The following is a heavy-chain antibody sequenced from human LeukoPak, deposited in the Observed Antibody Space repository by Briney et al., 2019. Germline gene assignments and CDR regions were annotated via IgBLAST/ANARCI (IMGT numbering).Heavy chain of an antibody. CDR3: ARVGRVCSSTSCYSPSYYYYMDV. V-gene: IGHV1-69*05. CDR1: GGTFSSYA. Sequence: ASVKVSCKASGGTFSSYAISWVRQAPGQGLEWMGRIIPIFGTANYAQKFQGRVTITTDESTSTAYMELSSLRSEDTAVYYCARVGRVCSSTSCYSPSYYYYMDVWGKGTTVTVSS. J-gene: IGHJ6*03. D-gene: IGHD2-2*01. CDR2: IIPIFGTA.